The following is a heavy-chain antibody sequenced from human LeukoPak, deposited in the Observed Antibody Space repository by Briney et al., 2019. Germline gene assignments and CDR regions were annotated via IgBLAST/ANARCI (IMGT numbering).Heavy chain of an antibody. Sequence: GGSLRLSCAASGFTFCSYAMTWARQAPGKGLEWVSGISASGGSTNYADSVKGRFTISRDNARNLLFLQMNSLRAEDTALYYCARDRGAVDYWGQGTLVTVSS. CDR2: ISASGGST. J-gene: IGHJ4*02. CDR1: GFTFCSYA. V-gene: IGHV3-23*01. CDR3: ARDRGAVDY. D-gene: IGHD4/OR15-4a*01.